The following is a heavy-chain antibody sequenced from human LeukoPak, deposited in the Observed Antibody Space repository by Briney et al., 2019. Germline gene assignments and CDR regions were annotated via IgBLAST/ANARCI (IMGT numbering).Heavy chain of an antibody. D-gene: IGHD3-22*01. Sequence: GGSLRLSCAASGFTVSSSYMSWVHQAPGKGLEWVSVIYSGGSTYYADSVKGRFTISRDNSKNTLYLQMNSLRAEDTAVYYCARPYYYDSSGYYPYYWGQGTLVTVSS. CDR3: ARPYYYDSSGYYPYY. CDR1: GFTVSSSY. J-gene: IGHJ4*02. CDR2: IYSGGST. V-gene: IGHV3-66*02.